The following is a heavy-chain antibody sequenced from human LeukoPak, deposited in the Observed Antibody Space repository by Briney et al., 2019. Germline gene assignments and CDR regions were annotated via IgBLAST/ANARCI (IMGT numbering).Heavy chain of an antibody. CDR3: ARRLYDGFDI. V-gene: IGHV4-59*01. J-gene: IGHJ3*02. CDR1: GGSISSYY. CDR2: IYDSVTT. Sequence: SETLSLTCTVSGGSISSYYWSWIRQPPGKGLEWIGYIYDSVTTKYNPSLRSRVTISVDTSKNQFSLILSSVTAADTAVYYCARRLYDGFDIWGQGTMVTVSS. D-gene: IGHD2-8*01.